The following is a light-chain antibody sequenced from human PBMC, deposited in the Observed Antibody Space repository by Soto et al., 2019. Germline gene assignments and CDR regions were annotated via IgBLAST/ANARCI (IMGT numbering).Light chain of an antibody. CDR1: QGISSL. J-gene: IGKJ4*01. CDR2: TAS. Sequence: DLQMTQSPSSVSASVGDRVTITCRASQGISSLLAWYQQKPGKAPNLLIHTASSLQSGVPSRFCGSESGTDFTLTISSLQPEDFATYYCQQANSFPLTFGGGTKVEIK. CDR3: QQANSFPLT. V-gene: IGKV1-12*01.